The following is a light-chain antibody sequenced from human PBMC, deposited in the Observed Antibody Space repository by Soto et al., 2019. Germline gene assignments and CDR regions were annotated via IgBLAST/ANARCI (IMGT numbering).Light chain of an antibody. V-gene: IGKV1-39*01. Sequence: DIQMTQSPSSLSASVGDRVTITCRASQSISSYLNWYQQKPGKAPKLLIYGASSLQSGVPSRFSGSGSGTHFTLTISSLQPEDFATYYCQQSYSTPPSFGQGTKVEIK. J-gene: IGKJ1*01. CDR3: QQSYSTPPS. CDR2: GAS. CDR1: QSISSY.